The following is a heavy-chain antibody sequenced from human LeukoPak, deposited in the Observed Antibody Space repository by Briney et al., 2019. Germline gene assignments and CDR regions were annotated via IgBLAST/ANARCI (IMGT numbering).Heavy chain of an antibody. CDR3: ATFSWLLFAFDI. Sequence: ASVKVSCKASGYTFTSYAMHWVRQAPGQRLEWMGWINAGNGNTKYSQKFQGRVTITRDTSASTAHMELSSLRSEDTAVYYCATFSWLLFAFDIWGQGTMVTVSS. CDR1: GYTFTSYA. D-gene: IGHD3-3*01. CDR2: INAGNGNT. V-gene: IGHV1-3*01. J-gene: IGHJ3*02.